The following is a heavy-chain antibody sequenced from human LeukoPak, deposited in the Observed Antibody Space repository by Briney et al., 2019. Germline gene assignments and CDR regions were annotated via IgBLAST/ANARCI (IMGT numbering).Heavy chain of an antibody. CDR2: ISSSGSTI. CDR1: GFTFSSYE. D-gene: IGHD3-10*01. J-gene: IGHJ6*03. Sequence: SLRLSCAASGFTFSSYEMNWVRQAPGKGLEWVSYISSSGSTIYYADSVKGRFTISRDNSKNTLYLQMNSLRAEDTAVYYCAKDQGFGEFKLWAPYYYYMDVWGKGTTVTISS. V-gene: IGHV3-48*03. CDR3: AKDQGFGEFKLWAPYYYYMDV.